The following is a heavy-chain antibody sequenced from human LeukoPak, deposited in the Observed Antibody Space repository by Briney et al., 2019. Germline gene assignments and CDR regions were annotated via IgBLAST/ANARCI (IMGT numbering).Heavy chain of an antibody. J-gene: IGHJ4*02. Sequence: PGGSLRLSCAASGFTISTYAMNWVRQAPGKGLQWVSAIGGSGAYTSYADSVKGRFTASRDNSKNTLYLQMNSLRAEDTALYYCAKDKDYTGTYGLFDYWGQGTLVTVSS. V-gene: IGHV3-23*01. CDR3: AKDKDYTGTYGLFDY. D-gene: IGHD1-26*01. CDR1: GFTISTYA. CDR2: IGGSGAYT.